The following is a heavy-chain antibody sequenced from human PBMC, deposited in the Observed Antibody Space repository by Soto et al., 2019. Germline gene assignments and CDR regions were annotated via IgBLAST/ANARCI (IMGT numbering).Heavy chain of an antibody. Sequence: PGGSLRLSCEGSRFTFSSFAMTWVRQAPGKGLEWVSGISGTGRSTYYEDSVKGRFTISRDNSKNMLFLQMVSLRAEDTAVYYCAKEMYSNSRGPYYYGFDVWGHGTTVTVSS. D-gene: IGHD6-13*01. CDR3: AKEMYSNSRGPYYYGFDV. CDR1: RFTFSSFA. J-gene: IGHJ6*02. CDR2: ISGTGRST. V-gene: IGHV3-23*01.